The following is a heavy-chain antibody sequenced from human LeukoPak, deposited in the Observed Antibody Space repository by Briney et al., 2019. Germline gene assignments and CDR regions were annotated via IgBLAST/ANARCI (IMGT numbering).Heavy chain of an antibody. CDR3: ARRYIYYYYYYMDV. V-gene: IGHV3-30-3*01. CDR1: GFTFSSYA. Sequence: PGGSLRLSCAASGFTFSSYAMHWVRQAPGKGLEWVAVISYDGSNKYYADSVKGRFTISRDNSKNTLYLQMNSLRAEDTAVYYCARRYIYYYYYYMDVWGKGTTVTVSS. J-gene: IGHJ6*03. CDR2: ISYDGSNK. D-gene: IGHD1-14*01.